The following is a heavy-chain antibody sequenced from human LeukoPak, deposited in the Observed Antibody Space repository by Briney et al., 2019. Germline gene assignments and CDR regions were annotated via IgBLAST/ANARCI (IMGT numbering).Heavy chain of an antibody. CDR1: GFTFSSYS. V-gene: IGHV3-21*01. J-gene: IGHJ4*02. CDR3: ARESRMATSLLGVDY. CDR2: ISSSSSYI. D-gene: IGHD5-12*01. Sequence: NSGGSLRLSCAASGFTFSSYSMNWVRQAPGKGLEWVSSISSSSSYIYYADSVKGRFTISRDNAKNSLYLQMNSLRAEDTAVYYCARESRMATSLLGVDYWGQGTLVTVSS.